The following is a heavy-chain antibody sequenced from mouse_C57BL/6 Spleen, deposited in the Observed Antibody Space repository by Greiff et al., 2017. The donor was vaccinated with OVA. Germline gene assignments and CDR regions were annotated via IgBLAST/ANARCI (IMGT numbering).Heavy chain of an antibody. CDR2: ISSGSSTI. Sequence: VQLVESGGGLVKPGGSLKLSCAASGFTFSDYGMHWVRQAPEKGLEWVAYISSGSSTIYYADTVKGRFTISRDNAKNTLFLQMTSLRSEDTAMYYCARNGYDYDVWYFDVWGTGTTVTVSS. V-gene: IGHV5-17*01. CDR3: ARNGYDYDVWYFDV. D-gene: IGHD2-4*01. CDR1: GFTFSDYG. J-gene: IGHJ1*03.